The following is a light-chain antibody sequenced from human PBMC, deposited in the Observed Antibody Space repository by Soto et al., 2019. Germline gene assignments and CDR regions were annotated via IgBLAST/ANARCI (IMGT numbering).Light chain of an antibody. CDR3: QQYGRSPWT. CDR1: QSVSSTY. V-gene: IGKV3-20*01. CDR2: GAS. J-gene: IGKJ1*01. Sequence: EIVLTQSPGTLSLSPGERVTLSCRASQSVSSTYLAWYQQKPGQAPRLLIYGASSRAAGIPDRFSGSGSRTDFTLTINRLEPDDFAEYYCQQYGRSPWTFGQGTKVEIK.